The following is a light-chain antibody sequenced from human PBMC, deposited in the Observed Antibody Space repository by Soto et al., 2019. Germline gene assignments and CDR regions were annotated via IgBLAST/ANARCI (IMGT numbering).Light chain of an antibody. Sequence: QSVLTQPPSVSGAPGQRVTISCTGSGSNLGAGYDVHWYQHLPETAPKLLMYRNSNRPSGVPDRFSGSKSGTSASLAITGLQAEDEAEFYCQSYDSSLSAWVFGGGTKLTVL. CDR3: QSYDSSLSAWV. CDR1: GSNLGAGYD. CDR2: RNS. J-gene: IGLJ3*02. V-gene: IGLV1-40*01.